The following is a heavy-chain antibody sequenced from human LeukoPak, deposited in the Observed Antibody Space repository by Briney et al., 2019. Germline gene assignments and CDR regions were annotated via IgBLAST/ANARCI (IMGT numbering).Heavy chain of an antibody. Sequence: GGSLRLSCAASGFTFSSYVMSCVRQAPGKGLEWVAVISYDGSNKYYADSVKGRFTISRDNSKNTLYLQLNSLRAEDTAVYYCARVGGRLRTIYFDYWGQGTLVTVSS. V-gene: IGHV3-30-3*01. J-gene: IGHJ4*02. CDR1: GFTFSSYV. CDR3: ARVGGRLRTIYFDY. CDR2: ISYDGSNK. D-gene: IGHD4-17*01.